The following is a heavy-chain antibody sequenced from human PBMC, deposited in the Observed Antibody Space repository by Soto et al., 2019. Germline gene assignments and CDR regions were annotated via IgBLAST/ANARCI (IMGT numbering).Heavy chain of an antibody. CDR3: ARLEDSSGWYFDY. V-gene: IGHV4-39*01. Sequence: SETLSLTCTVSGGSISSSSYYWGWIRQPPGKGLEWIGSIYYSGSTYYNPSLKSRVTISVDTSKNQFSLKLSSVTAADTAVYYCARLEDSSGWYFDYWGQGTLVTVSS. CDR1: GGSISSSSYY. D-gene: IGHD6-19*01. CDR2: IYYSGST. J-gene: IGHJ4*02.